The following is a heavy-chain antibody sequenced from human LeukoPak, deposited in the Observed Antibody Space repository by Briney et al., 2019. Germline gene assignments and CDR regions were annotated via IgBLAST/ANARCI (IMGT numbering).Heavy chain of an antibody. D-gene: IGHD2/OR15-2a*01. CDR3: ARPTFRPSDGPDDY. Sequence: GSLRLSCAASGFSFNRYTMTWVRQAPGKGLEWVSSISSTSSYIYYADSVKGRFTISRDSAKNSLFLQMNRLRPDDTAVYYCARPTFRPSDGPDDYWGQGTLVTVSS. V-gene: IGHV3-21*01. CDR2: ISSTSSYI. CDR1: GFSFNRYT. J-gene: IGHJ4*02.